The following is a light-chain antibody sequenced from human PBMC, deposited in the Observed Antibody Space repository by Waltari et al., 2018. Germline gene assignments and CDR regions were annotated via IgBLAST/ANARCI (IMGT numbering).Light chain of an antibody. Sequence: IVLTQSPGTLSLSPGERATLSCRASQSVSSSYLAWYQQKPGQTPRLLIYGTSNRATGIPDRFSGSGSETDFTLTVSRLEPEDFAVYYCQQYGSSPGTFGQGTKVEIK. J-gene: IGKJ1*01. CDR3: QQYGSSPGT. CDR1: QSVSSSY. V-gene: IGKV3-20*01. CDR2: GTS.